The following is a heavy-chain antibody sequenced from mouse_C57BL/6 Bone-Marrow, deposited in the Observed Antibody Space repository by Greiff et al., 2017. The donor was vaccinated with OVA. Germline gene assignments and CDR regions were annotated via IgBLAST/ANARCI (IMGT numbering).Heavy chain of an antibody. D-gene: IGHD2-2*01. V-gene: IGHV1-50*01. CDR2: IDPSDSYT. CDR3: ARRRGGIYGYDGPYYFDY. Sequence: QVQLQQPGAELVKPGASVKLSCKASGYTFTSYWMQWVKQRPGQGLEWIGEIDPSDSYTNYNQKFKGKATLTVDTSSSTAYMQLSSLTSEDSAVYYCARRRGGIYGYDGPYYFDYWGQGTTLTVSS. CDR1: GYTFTSYW. J-gene: IGHJ2*01.